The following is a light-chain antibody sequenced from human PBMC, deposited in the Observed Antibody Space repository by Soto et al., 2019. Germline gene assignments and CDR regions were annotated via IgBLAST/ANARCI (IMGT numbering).Light chain of an antibody. Sequence: DIQMTQSPSTLSASVGDRVTITCRASQTVNIWLAWFQQKPGKAPNLLIYRVSSVESGVPSRFSGSGSGTEFTLTISNLQPDDFATYYCQQSADSSWTFGQGTKVE. J-gene: IGKJ1*01. CDR2: RVS. CDR1: QTVNIW. V-gene: IGKV1-5*03. CDR3: QQSADSSWT.